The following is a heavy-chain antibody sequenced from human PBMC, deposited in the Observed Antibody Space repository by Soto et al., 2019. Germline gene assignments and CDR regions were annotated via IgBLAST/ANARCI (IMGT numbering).Heavy chain of an antibody. CDR1: GYTFTAYY. CDR3: ATTGFSSPYYYDSSGFNWFDP. J-gene: IGHJ5*02. D-gene: IGHD3-22*01. V-gene: IGHV1-2*04. CDR2: INPNSGGT. Sequence: ASVKVSCKASGYTFTAYYMHWVRQAPGQGLEWMGWINPNSGGTNYAQKFQGWVTMTRDTSISTAYMELSRLRSDDTAVYYCATTGFSSPYYYDSSGFNWFDPWGQGTLVTVSS.